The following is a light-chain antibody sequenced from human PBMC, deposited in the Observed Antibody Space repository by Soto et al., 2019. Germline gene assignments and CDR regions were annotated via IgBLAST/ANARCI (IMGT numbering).Light chain of an antibody. CDR1: QGISNS. J-gene: IGKJ2*01. Sequence: DIQMTQSPSSLSASVGDIITITCRASQGISNSLAWYRQKPGKVPKLVIYAASTLKSGVPSRFSGSGSGTDFTLTISSLQPEDVATYYCQKYNNAPYTFGQGTKLEI. V-gene: IGKV1-27*01. CDR2: AAS. CDR3: QKYNNAPYT.